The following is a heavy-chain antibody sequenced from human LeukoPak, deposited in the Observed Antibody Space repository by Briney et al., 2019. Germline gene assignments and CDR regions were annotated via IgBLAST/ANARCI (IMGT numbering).Heavy chain of an antibody. J-gene: IGHJ4*02. CDR2: ISHEGSYQ. CDR1: GFSFGSYG. D-gene: IGHD6-19*01. V-gene: IGHV3-30*03. Sequence: SGGSLRLSRAASGFSFGSYGIHWVRQAPGKGLEWVAVISHEGSYQNYADSVKGRFTISRDNSKNRVFLQMNSLSAEDTGVYYCARTREQWQALDYWGQGTLVTVSS. CDR3: ARTREQWQALDY.